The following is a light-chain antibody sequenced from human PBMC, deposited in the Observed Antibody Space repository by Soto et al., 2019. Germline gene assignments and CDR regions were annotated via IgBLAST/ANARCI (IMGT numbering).Light chain of an antibody. Sequence: ALTQPASVSGSPGQSITISCTGTSSDVGGYNYVSWYQQHPGKAPKLIIYDVSNRPSGVSNRFSGSKSGNTASLTISGLQAEDEADYYCSSYTSSSTRDVVFGGGTKLTVL. CDR3: SSYTSSSTRDVV. CDR2: DVS. V-gene: IGLV2-14*01. CDR1: SSDVGGYNY. J-gene: IGLJ2*01.